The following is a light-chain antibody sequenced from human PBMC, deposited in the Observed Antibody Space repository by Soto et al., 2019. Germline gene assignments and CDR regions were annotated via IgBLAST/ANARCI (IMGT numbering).Light chain of an antibody. CDR3: AAWDDSLNGVV. Sequence: QSVLTQPPSVSGTPGQRVTISCSGSSSNIGSNTVNWYQQLPGTAPKLLIYSNNQRPSRVPDRFSGSKSGTSASLAISGLQSEDEADYYCAAWDDSLNGVVFGGGTKVTVL. J-gene: IGLJ2*01. CDR1: SSNIGSNT. CDR2: SNN. V-gene: IGLV1-44*01.